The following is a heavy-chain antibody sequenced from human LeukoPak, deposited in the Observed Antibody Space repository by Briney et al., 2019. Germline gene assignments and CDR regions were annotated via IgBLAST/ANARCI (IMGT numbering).Heavy chain of an antibody. V-gene: IGHV3-53*01. CDR3: ARDSIAAAGKGPFDY. CDR2: IYSGGST. CDR1: GFTVSSNY. Sequence: GGSLRLSCAASGFTVSSNYMSWVRQAPGKGLEWVSAIYSGGSTYYADSVKGRFTISRDNSKNTLYLQMNSLRAEDMAVYYCARDSIAAAGKGPFDYWGQGTLVTVSS. J-gene: IGHJ4*02. D-gene: IGHD6-13*01.